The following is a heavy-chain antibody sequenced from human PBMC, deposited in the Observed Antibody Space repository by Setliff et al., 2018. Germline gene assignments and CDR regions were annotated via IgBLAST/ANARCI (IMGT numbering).Heavy chain of an antibody. CDR3: ARGRNIEARLLDS. CDR1: GGTFTYYY. J-gene: IGHJ4*02. CDR2: INHSGST. D-gene: IGHD6-6*01. Sequence: SETLSLTCAASGGTFTYYYWTWIRQPPGKGLEWIGEINHSGSTSYNPSLKSRVTISIDTSKNQFSLNPSSATATDTAVYFCARGRNIEARLLDSWGQGTLVTVSS. V-gene: IGHV4-34*01.